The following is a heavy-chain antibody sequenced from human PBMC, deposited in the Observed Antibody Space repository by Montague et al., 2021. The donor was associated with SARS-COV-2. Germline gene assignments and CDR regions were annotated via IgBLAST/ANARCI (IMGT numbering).Heavy chain of an antibody. V-gene: IGHV4-39*01. Sequence: SETLSLTCTVYGGSISSSSYYWGWMRQRQGQGWVWIGSLNYSGSYYHNPSLKSRVTIYADTYKNQLYLKLSSVTAADTAVYYGAEGVPFGYDFWSGYPEVEDFDYWGQGTLVTVSS. CDR2: LNYSGSY. CDR1: GGSISSSSYY. J-gene: IGHJ4*02. CDR3: AEGVPFGYDFWSGYPEVEDFDY. D-gene: IGHD3-3*01.